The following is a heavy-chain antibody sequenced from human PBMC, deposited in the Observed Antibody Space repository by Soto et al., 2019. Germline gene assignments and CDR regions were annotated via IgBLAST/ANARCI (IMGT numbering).Heavy chain of an antibody. D-gene: IGHD3-9*01. Sequence: TLSFACAGSGGSISSGDYYWCWIREPPGRGLEWIAYIDDSWSTYYHPSLKSRVTISVDTSKNQFSLKLSSVTAAHTDVYYCARDRTSWRLRSFDWGLGHWFDPWGQGTLVTVLL. V-gene: IGHV4-30-4*01. CDR1: GGSISSGDYY. CDR3: ARDRTSWRLRSFDWGLGHWFDP. J-gene: IGHJ5*02. CDR2: IDDSWST.